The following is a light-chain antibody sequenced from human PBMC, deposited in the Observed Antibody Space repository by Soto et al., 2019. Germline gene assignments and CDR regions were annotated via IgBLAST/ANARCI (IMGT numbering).Light chain of an antibody. Sequence: DVQMTQSPSTLSASVGDRVTITCRASQRVTNWLAWYQQKPGKAPNLLIYKASNLKRGVPSRFSGSGSGTEFTLTITSLQPDDFATYSCQQYNTYKWTFGQGTKVDIK. CDR1: QRVTNW. J-gene: IGKJ1*01. CDR3: QQYNTYKWT. CDR2: KAS. V-gene: IGKV1-5*03.